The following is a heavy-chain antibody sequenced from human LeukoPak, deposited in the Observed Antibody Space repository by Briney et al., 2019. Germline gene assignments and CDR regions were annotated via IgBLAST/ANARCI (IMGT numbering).Heavy chain of an antibody. V-gene: IGHV4-4*07. Sequence: SSETLSLTCTVSGGSISSYHWSWIRQPAAKGLEWIGRIYSSGTTTYNPSFKSRVTMSLDTSKNQFSLKLTSVTAADTAVYYCARHQVEDWSFDYWGQGTLVSVSS. CDR2: IYSSGTT. J-gene: IGHJ4*02. CDR3: ARHQVEDWSFDY. D-gene: IGHD3/OR15-3a*01. CDR1: GGSISSYH.